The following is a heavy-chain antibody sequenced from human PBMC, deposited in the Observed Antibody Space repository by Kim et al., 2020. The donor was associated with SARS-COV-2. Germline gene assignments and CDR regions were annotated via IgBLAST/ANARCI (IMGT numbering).Heavy chain of an antibody. Sequence: SETLSLTCTVSGGSISSSSYYWGWIRQPPGKGLEWIGSIYYSGSTYYNPSLKSRVTISVDTSKNQFSLKLSSVTAADTAVYYCAREGLSSPTITVIVVVINVAWFDPWGQGTLVTVSS. CDR3: AREGLSSPTITVIVVVINVAWFDP. J-gene: IGHJ5*02. V-gene: IGHV4-39*02. D-gene: IGHD3-22*01. CDR1: GGSISSSSYY. CDR2: IYYSGST.